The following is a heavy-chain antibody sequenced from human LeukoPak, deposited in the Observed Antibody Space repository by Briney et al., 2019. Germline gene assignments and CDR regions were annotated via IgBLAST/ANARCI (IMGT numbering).Heavy chain of an antibody. D-gene: IGHD3-22*01. V-gene: IGHV3-23*01. CDR2: ISGSGGST. J-gene: IGHJ3*01. Sequence: GGSLRLSCATSGFTFSSYAMSWVRQAPEKGLEWVSAISGSGGSTYYADSVKGRFTISRDNSKNTLYLQMNSLRAEDTAVYYCAKTDYYYDSSGYYYGLWGQGTMVTVSS. CDR3: AKTDYYYDSSGYYYGL. CDR1: GFTFSSYA.